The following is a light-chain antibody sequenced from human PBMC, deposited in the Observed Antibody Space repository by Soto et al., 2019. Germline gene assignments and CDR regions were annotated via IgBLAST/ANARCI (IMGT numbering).Light chain of an antibody. CDR3: AAWDDTLIV. CDR2: TNT. CDR1: KSNIGSNT. V-gene: IGLV1-44*01. Sequence: QSVLTQPPSASGTPGQRVTISCSGSKSNIGSNTVNWYQQVPGTAPRLLIHTNTLRPSGVPDRFSASKSDTSASLTIGGLQSEDEAVYYCAAWDDTLIVFGSGTKLTVL. J-gene: IGLJ1*01.